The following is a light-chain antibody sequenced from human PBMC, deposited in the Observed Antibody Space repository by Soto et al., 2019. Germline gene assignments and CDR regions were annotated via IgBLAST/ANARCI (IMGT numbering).Light chain of an antibody. J-gene: IGLJ3*02. CDR2: DVT. CDR1: SSDVGGYNF. V-gene: IGLV2-11*01. CDR3: SSYAGWDTLGM. Sequence: QSALIQPRSVSGSPGQSVTISCTGTSSDVGGYNFVSWYQQHPGKVPRLMIYDVTKRPTWVPDRFSGSKSGNTASLTISGLLFEDEADYYCSSYAGWDTLGMFGGGTKVTVL.